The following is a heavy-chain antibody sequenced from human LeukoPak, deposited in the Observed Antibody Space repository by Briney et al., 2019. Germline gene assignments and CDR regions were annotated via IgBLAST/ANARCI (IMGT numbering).Heavy chain of an antibody. CDR3: AVVTAHAY. V-gene: IGHV1-2*02. D-gene: IGHD2-21*02. J-gene: IGHJ4*02. CDR2: INPNSGAT. Sequence: ASVTVSCKASGHTFTGYYMHWVRQAPGQGLEWMGWINPNSGATKYAQKFQGRVTMTRDTSISTAYMELSRLRSDDTAVYYCAVVTAHAYWGQGTLVTVSS. CDR1: GHTFTGYY.